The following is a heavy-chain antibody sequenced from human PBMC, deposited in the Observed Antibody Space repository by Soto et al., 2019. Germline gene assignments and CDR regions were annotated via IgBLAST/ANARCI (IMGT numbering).Heavy chain of an antibody. CDR3: ARGRITIFGVDPGVHWLDP. Sequence: QVQLQESGPGLVKPSQTLSLTCTVSGGSISSGGYYWRWIRQHPGKGLEWIGYIYYSGSTYYNPSLKSRVTISVDTSKKQFSLKMSSVTAADTAVYYCARGRITIFGVDPGVHWLDPWGQGTLVTVSS. CDR2: IYYSGST. J-gene: IGHJ5*02. V-gene: IGHV4-31*03. CDR1: GGSISSGGYY. D-gene: IGHD3-3*01.